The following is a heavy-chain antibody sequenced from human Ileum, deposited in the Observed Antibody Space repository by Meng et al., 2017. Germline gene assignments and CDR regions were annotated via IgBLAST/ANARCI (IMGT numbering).Heavy chain of an antibody. CDR1: GFIFSTSA. J-gene: IGHJ5*02. V-gene: IGHV3-23*01. CDR3: ARDFRGSGNYGWFDP. D-gene: IGHD1-26*01. Sequence: VHLLGSGGSLAQSGGFLRLSCAASGFIFSTSAMTWVRQAPGKGLEWVSSISGSGGSTYYADSVRGRFTVSRDNSKDTLYLQMNSLRVEDTAVYSCARDFRGSGNYGWFDPWGQGTLVTVSS. CDR2: ISGSGGST.